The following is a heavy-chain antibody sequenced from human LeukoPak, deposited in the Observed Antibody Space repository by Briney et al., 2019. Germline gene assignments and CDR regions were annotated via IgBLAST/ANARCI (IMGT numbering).Heavy chain of an antibody. V-gene: IGHV3-33*01. D-gene: IGHD2-8*01. CDR2: IWYDGSNK. CDR1: GFTFSSYG. CDR3: ARVRRVSYNWFDP. J-gene: IGHJ5*02. Sequence: PGGSLRLSCAASGFTFSSYGMHWVRQAPGKGLEWVAVIWYDGSNKYCADSVKGRFTISRDNSKNTLYLQMNSLRAEDTAVYYCARVRRVSYNWFDPWGQGTLVTVSS.